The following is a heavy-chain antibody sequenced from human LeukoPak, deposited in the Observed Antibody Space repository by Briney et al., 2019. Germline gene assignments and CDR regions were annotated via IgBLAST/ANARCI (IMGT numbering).Heavy chain of an antibody. CDR1: GFTFSSYE. V-gene: IGHV3-48*03. CDR2: ISSSGSTI. Sequence: GGSLRLSCAACGFTFSSYEMNWVRQAPGKGLEWVSYISSSGSTIYYADSVKGRFTISRDNAKNSLYLQMNSLRAEDTAVYYCARAPGGGYGPTTDFDYWGQGTLVTVSS. J-gene: IGHJ4*02. CDR3: ARAPGGGYGPTTDFDY. D-gene: IGHD1-26*01.